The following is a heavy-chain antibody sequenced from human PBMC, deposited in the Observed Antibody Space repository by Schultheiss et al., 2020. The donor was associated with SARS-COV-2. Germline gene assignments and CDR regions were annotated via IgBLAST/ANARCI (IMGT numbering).Heavy chain of an antibody. J-gene: IGHJ4*02. V-gene: IGHV3-11*04. CDR1: GFTFSDYY. CDR3: AKGNPTRDYFDY. D-gene: IGHD1-14*01. Sequence: GESLKISCAASGFTFSDYYMSWIRQAPGKGLEWVSYISSSGSTIYYADSVKGRFTISRDNSNNTLYLQMNSLRADDTAVYYCAKGNPTRDYFDYWGQGTLVTVSS. CDR2: ISSSGSTI.